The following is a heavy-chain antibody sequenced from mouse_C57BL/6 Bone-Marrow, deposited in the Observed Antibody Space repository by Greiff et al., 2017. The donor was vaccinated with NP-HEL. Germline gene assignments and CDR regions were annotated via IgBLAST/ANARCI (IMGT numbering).Heavy chain of an antibody. V-gene: IGHV14-4*01. Sequence: EVQLHQSGAELVRPGASVKLSCTASGFNIKDDYMHWVKQRPEQGLEWIGWIDPENGDTEYASKFQGKATITADTSSNTAYLQLSSLTSEDTAVYYCTTFILAWFAYWGQGTLVTVSA. CDR2: IDPENGDT. CDR3: TTFILAWFAY. D-gene: IGHD1-1*01. J-gene: IGHJ3*01. CDR1: GFNIKDDY.